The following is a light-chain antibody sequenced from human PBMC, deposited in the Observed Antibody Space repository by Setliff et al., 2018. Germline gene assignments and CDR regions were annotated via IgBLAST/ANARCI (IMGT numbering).Light chain of an antibody. Sequence: QSVLTQPASVSGSPGQSIAVSCTGSGSDVGAYKFVSWYQQRPGKAPRLMIYDVSNRPSGVSDRFSGSKSGNTASLTISGLQAEDEADYYCCSYTGTSTPYAFGTGTKVTVL. V-gene: IGLV2-14*01. J-gene: IGLJ1*01. CDR1: GSDVGAYKF. CDR2: DVS. CDR3: CSYTGTSTPYA.